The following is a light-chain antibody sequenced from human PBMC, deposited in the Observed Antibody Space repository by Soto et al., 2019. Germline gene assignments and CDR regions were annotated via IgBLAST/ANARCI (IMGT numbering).Light chain of an antibody. Sequence: KVITQVPATLCVSPGEKANLSCRASQSVRTSLAWYQQKPGQPPRLIIYDSSNRANGVPARFGGSGSGTDFTLTISSLQSEDFAVYYCKQYKNWPLFGQGTRRAIK. CDR1: QSVRTS. CDR3: KQYKNWPL. CDR2: DSS. V-gene: IGKV3D-15*01. J-gene: IGKJ5*01.